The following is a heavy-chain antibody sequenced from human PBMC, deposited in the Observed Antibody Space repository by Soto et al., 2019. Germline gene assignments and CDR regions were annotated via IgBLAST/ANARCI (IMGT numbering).Heavy chain of an antibody. J-gene: IGHJ3*01. Sequence: EVQLVESGGGLVQPGGSLRLSCAASGFSFSSHWMTWVRQTPGKGLEWVANIKEDGSQKYYVDSVKGRFPILRYNANDSLSLQMNSLRVEDTAVYYCARDGRYCTWSDCRGDAFDVWGQGTVVTVSS. D-gene: IGHD2-8*01. CDR1: GFSFSSHW. V-gene: IGHV3-7*01. CDR2: IKEDGSQK. CDR3: ARDGRYCTWSDCRGDAFDV.